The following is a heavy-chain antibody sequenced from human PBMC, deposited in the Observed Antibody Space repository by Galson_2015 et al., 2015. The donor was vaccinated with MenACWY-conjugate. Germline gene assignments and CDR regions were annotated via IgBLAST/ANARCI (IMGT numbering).Heavy chain of an antibody. CDR1: GFTFSNAW. V-gene: IGHV3-15*01. D-gene: IGHD2-15*01. CDR3: TTLVVYSDPRKSYCSGGSCYG. Sequence: SLRLSCAASGFTFSNAWMSWVRQAPGKGLEWVGRIKSKTDGGTTDYAAPVKGRFTISRDDSKNTLYLQMNSLKTEDTAVYYCTTLVVYSDPRKSYCSGGSCYGWGQGTLVTVSS. CDR2: IKSKTDGGTT. J-gene: IGHJ4*02.